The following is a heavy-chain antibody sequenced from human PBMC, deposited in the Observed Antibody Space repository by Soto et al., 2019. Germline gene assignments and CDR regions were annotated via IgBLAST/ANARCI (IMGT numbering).Heavy chain of an antibody. J-gene: IGHJ4*02. CDR3: ARVDDGNSGCCPFGY. CDR1: GGTFSSYA. Sequence: QVQLVQSGAEVKKPGSSVKVSCKASGGTFSSYAISWVRQAPGQGLEWMGGIIPIFGTANYAQKFQGRVTITADESTSTDYMELSSLRSEDKAVYYCARVDDGNSGCCPFGYWGQGTLVTVSS. D-gene: IGHD2-15*01. CDR2: IIPIFGTA. V-gene: IGHV1-69*01.